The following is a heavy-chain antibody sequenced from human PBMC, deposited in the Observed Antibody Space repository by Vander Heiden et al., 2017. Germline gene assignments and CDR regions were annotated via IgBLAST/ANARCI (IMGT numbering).Heavy chain of an antibody. CDR3: AKLQGYYDFWSGYSEA. Sequence: EVQLLEFGGGLVQPGGSLRLSCAASGFTFSSYAMSWVRQAPGKGLEWVSAISGSGGSTYYADSVKGQFTISRDNSKNTLYLQMNSLRAEDTAVYYCAKLQGYYDFWSGYSEAWGQGTLVTVSS. V-gene: IGHV3-23*01. J-gene: IGHJ4*02. D-gene: IGHD3-3*01. CDR2: ISGSGGST. CDR1: GFTFSSYA.